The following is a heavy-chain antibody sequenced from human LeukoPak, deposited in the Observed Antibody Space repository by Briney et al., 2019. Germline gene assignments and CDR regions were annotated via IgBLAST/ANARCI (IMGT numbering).Heavy chain of an antibody. CDR2: IYYSGST. CDR3: ARASRDGGSARINWFDP. D-gene: IGHD2-15*01. V-gene: IGHV4-39*01. Sequence: SETLSLTCTVSGGSISSSSYYWGWIRQPPGKGLEWIGSIYYSGSTYYNPSLKSRVTISVDTSKNQFSLKLSSVTAADTAVYYCARASRDGGSARINWFDPWGQGTLVTVSS. J-gene: IGHJ5*02. CDR1: GGSISSSSYY.